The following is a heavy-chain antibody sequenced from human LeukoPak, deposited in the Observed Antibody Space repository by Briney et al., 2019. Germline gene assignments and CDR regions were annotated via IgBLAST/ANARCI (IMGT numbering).Heavy chain of an antibody. CDR1: GGSFSGYY. CDR2: INHSGST. D-gene: IGHD2-21*02. V-gene: IGHV4-34*01. Sequence: SETLSLTCAVYGGSFSGYYWSWIRQPPGKGLEWIGEINHSGSTNYNPSLKSRVTISVDTSKNQFSLKLSSVTAADTAVYYCARQIVVVTARPYYFDYWGQGTLVTVSS. J-gene: IGHJ4*02. CDR3: ARQIVVVTARPYYFDY.